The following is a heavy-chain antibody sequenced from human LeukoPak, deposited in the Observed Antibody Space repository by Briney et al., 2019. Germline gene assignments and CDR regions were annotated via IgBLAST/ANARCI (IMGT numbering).Heavy chain of an antibody. D-gene: IGHD6-19*01. Sequence: GGSLGLSCAASGFTFSSYSMNWVRQAPGKGLEWVSSISSSSSYIYYADSVKGRFTISRDNAKNSLYLQMNSLRAEDTAVYYCARRFSVAGKSRTYYFDYWGQGTLVTVSS. CDR3: ARRFSVAGKSRTYYFDY. CDR2: ISSSSSYI. CDR1: GFTFSSYS. J-gene: IGHJ4*02. V-gene: IGHV3-21*01.